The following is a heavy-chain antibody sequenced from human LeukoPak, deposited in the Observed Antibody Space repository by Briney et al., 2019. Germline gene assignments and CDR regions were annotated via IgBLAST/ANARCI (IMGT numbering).Heavy chain of an antibody. CDR2: IYHSGST. V-gene: IGHV4-30-2*01. CDR3: ARGGPNYGDYGWFDP. D-gene: IGHD4-17*01. J-gene: IGHJ5*02. Sequence: SETLSLTCAVSDGSISSGGYSWSWIRQPPGKGLEWIGYIYHSGSTYYNPSLKSRVTISVDRSKNQFSLKLSSVTAADTAVYYCARGGPNYGDYGWFDPWGQGTLVTVSS. CDR1: DGSISSGGYS.